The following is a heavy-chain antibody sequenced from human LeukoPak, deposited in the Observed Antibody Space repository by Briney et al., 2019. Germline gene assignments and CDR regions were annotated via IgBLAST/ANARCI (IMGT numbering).Heavy chain of an antibody. Sequence: GGSLRLSCAASGFTFSSYVMSWVRQAPGKGLEWVSAISGSGGSTYYADSVKGRFTISRDNAKNSLYLQMNSLRAEDTAVYYCARDLGVVVPAAIDWFDPWGQGTLVTVSS. V-gene: IGHV3-23*01. CDR1: GFTFSSYV. D-gene: IGHD2-2*02. CDR2: ISGSGGST. CDR3: ARDLGVVVPAAIDWFDP. J-gene: IGHJ5*02.